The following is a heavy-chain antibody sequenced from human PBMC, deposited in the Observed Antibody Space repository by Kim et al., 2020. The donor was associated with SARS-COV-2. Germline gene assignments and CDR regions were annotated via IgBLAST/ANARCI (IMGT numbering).Heavy chain of an antibody. CDR2: ISAYNGNT. CDR1: GYTFTSYG. D-gene: IGHD3-3*01. Sequence: ASVKVSCKASGYTFTSYGISWVRQAPGQGLEWMGWISAYNGNTNYAQKLQGRVTMTTDTSTSTDYMELRSLRSDDTAVYYCARDGGFGIFGVVIPAYYYMDVWGKGTTVTVSS. V-gene: IGHV1-18*01. J-gene: IGHJ6*03. CDR3: ARDGGFGIFGVVIPAYYYMDV.